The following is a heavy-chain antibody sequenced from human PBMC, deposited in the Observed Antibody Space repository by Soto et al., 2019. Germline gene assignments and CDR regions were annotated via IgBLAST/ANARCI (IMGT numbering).Heavy chain of an antibody. J-gene: IGHJ5*02. CDR2: IKQDGSEK. D-gene: IGHD3-10*01. Sequence: EVQLVESGGGLVQPGGSLRLSCAASGFTFSSYWMSWVRQAPGKGLEWVANIKQDGSEKYYVDSVKGRFTISRDNAKNPLYLQMNSLRAEDTAVYYCARGGYYGSGSYYKGGWFDPWGQGTLVTVSS. CDR1: GFTFSSYW. CDR3: ARGGYYGSGSYYKGGWFDP. V-gene: IGHV3-7*03.